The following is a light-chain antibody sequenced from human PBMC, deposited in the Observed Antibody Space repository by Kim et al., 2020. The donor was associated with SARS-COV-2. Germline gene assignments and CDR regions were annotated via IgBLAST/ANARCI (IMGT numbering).Light chain of an antibody. V-gene: IGLV1-40*01. Sequence: RRTVAVTWGSVQTGRGYDAHWFQSLPGTAPKLLLYGNGNRPSGVPDRFFGAKAGTTAALAITGLQAEDEADYYCQSYDSSLSGVVFGGGTQLTVL. CDR1: SVQTGRGYD. CDR3: QSYDSSLSGVV. J-gene: IGLJ2*01. CDR2: GNG.